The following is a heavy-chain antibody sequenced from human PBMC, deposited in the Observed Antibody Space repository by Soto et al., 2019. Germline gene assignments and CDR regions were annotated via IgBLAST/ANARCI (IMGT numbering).Heavy chain of an antibody. CDR1: GGSVSSGSYY. V-gene: IGHV4-61*01. CDR2: IYYSGST. Sequence: SQTLSLTCTVSGGSVSSGSYYWSWIRQPPGKGLEWIGYIYYSGSTNYNPSLKSRVTISVDTSKNQFSLRLSSVTAADTAVYYCARDYYGSGSYYLHYYYYYGMDVWGQGTTVTVSS. J-gene: IGHJ6*02. CDR3: ARDYYGSGSYYLHYYYYYGMDV. D-gene: IGHD3-10*01.